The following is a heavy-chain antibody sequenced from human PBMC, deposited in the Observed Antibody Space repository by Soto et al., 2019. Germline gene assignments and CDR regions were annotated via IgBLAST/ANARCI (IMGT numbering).Heavy chain of an antibody. V-gene: IGHV4-30-2*01. Sequence: QLQLQESGSGLVKPSQTLSLTCAVSGGSISSGGYSSSWIRQPPGKGLEWIGYIYHSGSTYYNPSLKSRVTISVDRSKNQFSLKLSSVTAADTAVYYCAAGGGLPRYYWGQGTLVTVSS. CDR1: GGSISSGGYS. D-gene: IGHD5-12*01. CDR3: AAGGGLPRYY. CDR2: IYHSGST. J-gene: IGHJ4*02.